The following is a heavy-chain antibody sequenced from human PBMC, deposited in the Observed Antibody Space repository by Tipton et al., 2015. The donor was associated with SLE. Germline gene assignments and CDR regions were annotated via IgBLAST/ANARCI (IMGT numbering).Heavy chain of an antibody. Sequence: LRLSCAVYGGSFSGYYWSWIRQPPGKGLEWIGEINHSGSTNYNPSLKSRVTISVDTSKNQFSLKLSSVTAADTAVYYCARFSSTLNYGMDVWGQGTTVTVSS. V-gene: IGHV4-34*09. J-gene: IGHJ6*02. D-gene: IGHD2-2*01. CDR2: INHSGST. CDR3: ARFSSTLNYGMDV. CDR1: GGSFSGYY.